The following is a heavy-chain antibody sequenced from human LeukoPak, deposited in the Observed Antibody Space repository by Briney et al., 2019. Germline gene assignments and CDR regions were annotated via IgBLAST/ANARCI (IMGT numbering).Heavy chain of an antibody. Sequence: ASVKVSCKASGGTFSSYAISWVRQAPGQGLEWMGGIIPIFGTADYAQKFQCRVTITADKSTSTAYMELSSLRSEDTAVYYCARGFYCSSTSCYSEWFDPWGQGTLVTVSS. D-gene: IGHD2-2*01. J-gene: IGHJ5*02. CDR3: ARGFYCSSTSCYSEWFDP. CDR1: GGTFSSYA. CDR2: IIPIFGTA. V-gene: IGHV1-69*06.